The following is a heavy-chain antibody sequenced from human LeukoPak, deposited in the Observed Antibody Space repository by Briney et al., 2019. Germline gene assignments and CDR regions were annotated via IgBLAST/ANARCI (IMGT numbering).Heavy chain of an antibody. CDR1: GYPFNDHY. D-gene: IGHD3-3*01. CDR3: ARWRSGFCSD. CDR2: IRNKLSNYAI. J-gene: IGHJ4*02. Sequence: GGSLRLSCAVSGYPFNDHYIDWVRQAPGKGLEWHGQIRNKLSNYAIEYAASVKGRITISRDESTNSVYLQMNSLKTEDTAMYYCARWRSGFCSDWGQGTLVTVSS. V-gene: IGHV3-72*01.